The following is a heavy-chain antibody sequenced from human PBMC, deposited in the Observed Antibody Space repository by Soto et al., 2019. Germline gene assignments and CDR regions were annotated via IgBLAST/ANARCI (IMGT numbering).Heavy chain of an antibody. D-gene: IGHD6-13*01. Sequence: QVQLVQSGAEVKKPGASVKVSCKASGYIFTNYYIHWVRQAPGQGLEWMAIINPLPTSGSTNYAQKFQGRVTVTRDTSTSRVYLELSSLRSGDTAVYYCARDLAAAAYWGHGTLVTVSS. J-gene: IGHJ4*01. CDR3: ARDLAAAAY. CDR2: INPLPTSGST. V-gene: IGHV1-46*01. CDR1: GYIFTNYY.